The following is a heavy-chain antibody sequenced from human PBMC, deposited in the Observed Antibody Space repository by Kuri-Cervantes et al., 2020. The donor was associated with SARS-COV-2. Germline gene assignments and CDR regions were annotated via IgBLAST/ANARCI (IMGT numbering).Heavy chain of an antibody. V-gene: IGHV1-2*04. CDR3: ATGMVRGLIQSYYYGMDV. Sequence: ASVKVSCKASGYTFTGYYMHWVRPAPAQGLEWMVWINPNSGGTNYAQKFQGWVTMTRDTSISTAYMGLSRLRTDDTAVYYCATGMVRGLIQSYYYGMDVWGQGTTVTVSS. CDR1: GYTFTGYY. D-gene: IGHD3-10*01. CDR2: INPNSGGT. J-gene: IGHJ6*02.